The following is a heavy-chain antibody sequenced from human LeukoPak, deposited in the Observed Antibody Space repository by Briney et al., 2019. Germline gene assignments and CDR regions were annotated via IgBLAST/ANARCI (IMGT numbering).Heavy chain of an antibody. V-gene: IGHV4-38-2*01. D-gene: IGHD3-16*01. CDR2: IYGTGST. J-gene: IGHJ4*02. CDR3: ARYDSRGSATTRFDY. Sequence: SETLSLTCAVSGYSLGKNYYWGWIRQPPGKGLEWIGRIYGTGSTSYNPSLMNRVTMSVDTSKNHFSLKLTSVTAADTAVYYCARYDSRGSATTRFDYWGQGILVTISS. CDR1: GYSLGKNYY.